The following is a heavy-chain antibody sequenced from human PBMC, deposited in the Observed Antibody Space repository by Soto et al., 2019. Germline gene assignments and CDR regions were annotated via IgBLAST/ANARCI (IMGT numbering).Heavy chain of an antibody. V-gene: IGHV3-23*01. CDR1: GFTFSSYA. CDR3: ARDLRYFDWLPRNDAFDI. D-gene: IGHD3-9*01. Sequence: PGGSLRLSCAASGFTFSSYAMSWVRQAPGKGLEWVSAISGSGGSTYYADSVKGRFTISRDNSKNTLYLQMNSLRAEDTAVYYCARDLRYFDWLPRNDAFDIWGQGTTVTVSS. CDR2: ISGSGGST. J-gene: IGHJ3*02.